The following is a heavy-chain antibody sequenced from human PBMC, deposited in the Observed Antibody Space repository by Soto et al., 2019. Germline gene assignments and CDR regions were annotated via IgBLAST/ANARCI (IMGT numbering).Heavy chain of an antibody. CDR3: TRAPDYGDYKSTGASVYGMDV. V-gene: IGHV3-49*03. CDR1: GFTFGDYA. Sequence: GGSLRLSCPASGFTFGDYAMSWFRQAPGKGLEWVGFIRSKAYGGTTEYAASVKGRFTISRDDSKSIAYLQMNSLKTEDTAVYYCTRAPDYGDYKSTGASVYGMDVWGQGTTVTVSS. CDR2: IRSKAYGGTT. J-gene: IGHJ6*02. D-gene: IGHD4-17*01.